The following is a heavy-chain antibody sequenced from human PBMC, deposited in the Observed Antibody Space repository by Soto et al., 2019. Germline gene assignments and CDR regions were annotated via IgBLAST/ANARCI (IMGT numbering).Heavy chain of an antibody. D-gene: IGHD3-10*01. CDR1: GGSISSGGYY. V-gene: IGHV4-31*03. CDR3: ARPSWGSGSSDAFDI. J-gene: IGHJ3*02. Sequence: QVQLQESGPGLVKPSQTLSLTCSVSGGSISSGGYYWTWIRQHPGKGLEWIGYIYYSGTTYYNPSLKSRVTIXEDXSXTQFSLKLSSVTAADTAMYYCARPSWGSGSSDAFDIWGQGTMVTVSS. CDR2: IYYSGTT.